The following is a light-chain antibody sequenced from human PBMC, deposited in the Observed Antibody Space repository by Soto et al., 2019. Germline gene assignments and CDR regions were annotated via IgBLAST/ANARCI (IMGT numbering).Light chain of an antibody. J-gene: IGKJ5*01. CDR1: QNIAIF. CDR2: AAS. CDR3: QQTYSTPIT. Sequence: DIQMTQSPSSLSASVGDRVTISCRAIQNIAIFLNWYQHKPGKAPRLLIHAASSLHSGVPSRFSGSGSGTDFTLTISSLQPEDFASYYCQQTYSTPITFGQGTRLEIK. V-gene: IGKV1-39*01.